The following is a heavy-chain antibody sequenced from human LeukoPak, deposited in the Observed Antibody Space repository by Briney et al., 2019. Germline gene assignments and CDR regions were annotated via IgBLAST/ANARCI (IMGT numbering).Heavy chain of an antibody. CDR2: IYYSGST. D-gene: IGHD6-13*01. CDR3: ASDSIAAAGTFQH. V-gene: IGHV4-39*01. CDR1: GGSISSSSYY. J-gene: IGHJ1*01. Sequence: PSETLSLTCTVSGGSISSSSYYWGWIRQPPGKGLDWIGSIYYSGSTYYNPSLKSRVTISVDTSKNQFSLKLSSVTAADTAVYYCASDSIAAAGTFQHWGQGTLVTVSS.